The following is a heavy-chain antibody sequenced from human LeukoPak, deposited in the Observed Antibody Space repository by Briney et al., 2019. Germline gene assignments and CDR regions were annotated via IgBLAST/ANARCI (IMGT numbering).Heavy chain of an antibody. Sequence: PSETLSLTCTVSGGSISSSSYYWGWIRQPPGKGLEWIGSIYYSGSTYYNPSLKSRVTISVDTSKNQFSLKLSSVTAADTAVYYCARVTGRVVVITFDYWGQGTLVTVSS. CDR1: GGSISSSSYY. V-gene: IGHV4-39*07. CDR2: IYYSGST. CDR3: ARVTGRVVVITFDY. J-gene: IGHJ4*02. D-gene: IGHD3-22*01.